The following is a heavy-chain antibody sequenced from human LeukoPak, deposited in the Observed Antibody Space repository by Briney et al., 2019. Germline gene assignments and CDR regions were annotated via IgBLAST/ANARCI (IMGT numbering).Heavy chain of an antibody. J-gene: IGHJ4*02. CDR3: AREKFNYDLLHYFDY. Sequence: SETLSLTCAVSGYSISSGYYWGWIRQPPGKGLEWIGSIYHSGSTYYNPSLKSRVTISVDTSKNQFSLKLSSVTAADTAVYYCAREKFNYDLLHYFDYWGQGTLVTVSS. D-gene: IGHD3-16*01. CDR2: IYHSGST. CDR1: GYSISSGYY. V-gene: IGHV4-38-2*02.